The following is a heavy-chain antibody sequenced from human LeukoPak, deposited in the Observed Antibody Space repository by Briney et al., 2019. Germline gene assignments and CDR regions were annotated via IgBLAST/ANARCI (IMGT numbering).Heavy chain of an antibody. CDR1: GGTFSSYA. CDR3: ASNIVVVPAATPPVYYYYYYGMDV. CDR2: IIPIFGTA. D-gene: IGHD2-2*01. V-gene: IGHV1-69*13. Sequence: ASVKVSCKASGGTFSSYAISWVRQAPGQGLEWMGGIIPIFGTANNAQKFQGRVTITADESTSTAYMELSSLRSEDTAVYYCASNIVVVPAATPPVYYYYYYGMDVWGQGTTVTVSS. J-gene: IGHJ6*02.